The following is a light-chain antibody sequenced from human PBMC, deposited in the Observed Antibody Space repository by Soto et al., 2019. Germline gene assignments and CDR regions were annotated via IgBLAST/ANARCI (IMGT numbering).Light chain of an antibody. CDR2: EVT. CDR1: SSDVGSYNR. Sequence: QSVLTQPPSVSGSPGQSVTISCTGTSSDVGSYNRVSWYQQPPGTAPKLMIYEVTNRPSGVPNRFSASKSGNTASLTISGPQGEDEAEYLRTSISNRRTWGFGGGTKLTVL. CDR3: TSISNRRTWG. V-gene: IGLV2-18*02. J-gene: IGLJ3*02.